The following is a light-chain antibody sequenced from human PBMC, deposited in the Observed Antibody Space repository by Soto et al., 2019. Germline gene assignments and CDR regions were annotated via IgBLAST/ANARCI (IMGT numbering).Light chain of an antibody. Sequence: DIQMTQSPSSLSASVGDRITITCQASQDISNYLNWYQQRPGKAPKLLIYDSSNLATVVPSRFSGSGSGTDFTFTISSLQPEDIATYYCQQYDHLPAFGGGTKVEIK. CDR2: DSS. CDR1: QDISNY. V-gene: IGKV1-33*01. J-gene: IGKJ4*01. CDR3: QQYDHLPA.